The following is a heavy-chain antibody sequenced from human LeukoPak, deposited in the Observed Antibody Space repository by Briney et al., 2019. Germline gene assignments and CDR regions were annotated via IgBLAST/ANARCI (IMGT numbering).Heavy chain of an antibody. CDR1: GGSISSYY. Sequence: SETLSLTCTVSGGSISSYYWSWIRPPAGKGLEWIGRIYTSGSTNYNPSLKSRVTMSVDTSKNQFSLKLSSVTAADTAVYYCARVHMRWWELSTTYNWFDPWGQGTLVTVSS. V-gene: IGHV4-4*07. D-gene: IGHD1-26*01. CDR2: IYTSGST. CDR3: ARVHMRWWELSTTYNWFDP. J-gene: IGHJ5*02.